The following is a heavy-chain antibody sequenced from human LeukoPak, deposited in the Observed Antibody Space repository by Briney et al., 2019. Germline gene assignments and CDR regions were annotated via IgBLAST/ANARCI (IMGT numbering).Heavy chain of an antibody. V-gene: IGHV3-23*01. D-gene: IGHD5-24*01. CDR2: ISYIGGST. Sequence: GGSLRLSCVASGFTFSNYAVSWVRQAPGKGLEWVSSISYIGGSTYYADSVKGRFTISRDNSKNTLYLQMNSLRAEDTAVYYCARGRDGYNYYFDYWGQGTLVTVSS. CDR3: ARGRDGYNYYFDY. J-gene: IGHJ4*02. CDR1: GFTFSNYA.